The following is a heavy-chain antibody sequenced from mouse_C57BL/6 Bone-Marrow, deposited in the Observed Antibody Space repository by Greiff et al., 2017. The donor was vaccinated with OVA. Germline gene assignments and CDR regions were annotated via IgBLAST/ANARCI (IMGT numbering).Heavy chain of an antibody. CDR3: AGGAVVAKNAMDY. V-gene: IGHV1-81*01. J-gene: IGHJ4*01. CDR1: GYTFTSYG. CDR2: IYPRSGNT. D-gene: IGHD1-1*01. Sequence: VMLVESGAELARPGASVKLSCKASGYTFTSYGISWVKQRTGQGLEWIGEIYPRSGNTYYNETFKGQATLTADQSSSTAYMELRSLTSEDSAVYFGAGGAVVAKNAMDYGGQGTAVTVSS.